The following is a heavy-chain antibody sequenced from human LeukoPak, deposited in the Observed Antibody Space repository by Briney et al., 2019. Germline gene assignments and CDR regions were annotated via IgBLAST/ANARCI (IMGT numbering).Heavy chain of an antibody. CDR1: GGSIDITNY. Sequence: SETLSLTCGVSGGSIDITNYWSWVRQAPGKGLEWIGEISHDGTTNHNPSLRSRVAMSLDRANNQFSLSLTSVTAADTAVYYCTREDRPFCPFAYWGQGVLVTVSS. V-gene: IGHV4-4*02. J-gene: IGHJ4*02. D-gene: IGHD3-22*01. CDR3: TREDRPFCPFAY. CDR2: ISHDGTT.